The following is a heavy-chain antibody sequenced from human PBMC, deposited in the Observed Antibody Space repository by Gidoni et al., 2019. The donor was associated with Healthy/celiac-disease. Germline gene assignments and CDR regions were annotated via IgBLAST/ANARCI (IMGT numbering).Heavy chain of an antibody. Sequence: EVKKPGSSVKVSCKASGGTFSSYAISWVRQAPGQGLEWMGGIIPIFGTANYAQKFQGRVTITADKSTSTAYMELSSLRSEDTAVYYCARASVATIPHYYYYYMDVWGKGTTVTVSS. CDR3: ARASVATIPHYYYYYMDV. CDR1: GGTFSSYA. CDR2: IIPIFGTA. V-gene: IGHV1-69*06. J-gene: IGHJ6*03. D-gene: IGHD5-12*01.